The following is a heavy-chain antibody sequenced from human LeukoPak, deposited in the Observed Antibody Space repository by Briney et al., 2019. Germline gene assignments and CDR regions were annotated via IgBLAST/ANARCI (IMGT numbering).Heavy chain of an antibody. J-gene: IGHJ4*02. V-gene: IGHV3-30*03. Sequence: GRSLRLSCAASGFTFSSYGMHWVRQAPGKGLEGVAVISYDGSNKYYADSVKGRFTISRDNSKNTLYLQMNSLRAEDTAVYYCASRSMVRGVMGDYRGQGTLVTVSS. CDR2: ISYDGSNK. D-gene: IGHD3-10*01. CDR3: ASRSMVRGVMGDY. CDR1: GFTFSSYG.